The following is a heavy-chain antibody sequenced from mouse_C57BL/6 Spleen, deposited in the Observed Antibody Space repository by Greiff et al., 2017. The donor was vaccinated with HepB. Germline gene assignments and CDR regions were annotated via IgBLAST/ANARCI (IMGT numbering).Heavy chain of an antibody. D-gene: IGHD1-1*01. J-gene: IGHJ2*01. V-gene: IGHV1-50*01. Sequence: VQLQQSGAELVKPGASVKLSCKASGYTFTSYWMQWVKQRPGQGLEWIGEIDPSDSYTNYNQKFKGKATLTVDTSSSTAYMQLSSLTSEDSAVYYCARAPYYGSTYYFDYWGQGTTLTVSS. CDR2: IDPSDSYT. CDR3: ARAPYYGSTYYFDY. CDR1: GYTFTSYW.